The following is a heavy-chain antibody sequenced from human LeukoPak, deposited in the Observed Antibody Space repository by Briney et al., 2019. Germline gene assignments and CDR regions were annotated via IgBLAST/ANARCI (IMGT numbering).Heavy chain of an antibody. CDR3: AREMGATSFDY. V-gene: IGHV1-46*01. Sequence: ASVKVSCKASGYTFTSNYMHWVRQAPGQGLGWMGILNPTGGSASYAQKFQGRLTMTRDTSTSTAYMELSSLRSEDTAVYYCAREMGATSFDYWGQGTLVTVSS. D-gene: IGHD1-26*01. J-gene: IGHJ4*02. CDR2: LNPTGGSA. CDR1: GYTFTSNY.